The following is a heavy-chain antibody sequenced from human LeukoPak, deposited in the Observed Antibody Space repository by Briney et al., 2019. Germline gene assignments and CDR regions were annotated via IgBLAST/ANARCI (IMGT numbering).Heavy chain of an antibody. V-gene: IGHV3-11*04. CDR2: ISYSGSTK. J-gene: IGHJ6*03. CDR3: ARDPVAAPGTNYYHYYMDV. D-gene: IGHD6-13*01. CDR1: GFTFSDYY. Sequence: PGGSLRLSCAASGFTFSDYYMSWIRQAPGKGLEWVSYISYSGSTKYYADSVKGRFTVSRDNAENSLYLQMNSLRADDTAVYYCARDPVAAPGTNYYHYYMDVWGKGTTVTVSS.